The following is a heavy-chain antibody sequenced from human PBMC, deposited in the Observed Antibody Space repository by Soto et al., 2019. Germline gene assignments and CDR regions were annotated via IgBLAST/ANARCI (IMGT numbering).Heavy chain of an antibody. CDR3: AKDAVSGDGIWLLDS. CDR2: LLRSGSTT. Sequence: VGSLRLSCAASGFTFTNYAMTWARQAPGKGLEWVSSLLRSGSTTYYADSVKGRFTISSDISANSLYLQMDSLRAEDTAVYYCAKDAVSGDGIWLLDSWGQGTVVTVSS. D-gene: IGHD4-17*01. CDR1: GFTFTNYA. J-gene: IGHJ4*02. V-gene: IGHV3-23*01.